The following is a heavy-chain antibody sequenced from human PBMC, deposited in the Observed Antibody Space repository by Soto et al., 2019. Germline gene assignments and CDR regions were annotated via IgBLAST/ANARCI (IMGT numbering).Heavy chain of an antibody. J-gene: IGHJ5*02. V-gene: IGHV4-39*01. CDR3: ARDQMATIFRQPVNNWFDP. CDR1: GGSISSSSYY. Sequence: SETLSLTCTVSGGSISSSSYYWGWIRQPPGKGLEWIGSIYYSGSTYYNPSLKSRVTISVDTSKNQFSLKLSSVTAADTAVYYCARDQMATIFRQPVNNWFDPWGQGTLVTVSS. D-gene: IGHD5-12*01. CDR2: IYYSGST.